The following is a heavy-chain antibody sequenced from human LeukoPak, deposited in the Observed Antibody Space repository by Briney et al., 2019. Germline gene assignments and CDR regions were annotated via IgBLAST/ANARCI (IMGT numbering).Heavy chain of an antibody. D-gene: IGHD3-16*01. CDR1: GYTFTSYG. CDR2: ISAYNGNT. J-gene: IGHJ4*02. CDR3: VRDHYVSGNYVLDDY. V-gene: IGHV1-18*01. Sequence: ASVKVSCKASGYTFTSYGISWVRQAPGQGLEWMGWISAYNGNTNYAQKLQGRVTMTTDTSTSTAYMELRSLRSDDTAVYYCVRDHYVSGNYVLDDYWGQGTLVTVSS.